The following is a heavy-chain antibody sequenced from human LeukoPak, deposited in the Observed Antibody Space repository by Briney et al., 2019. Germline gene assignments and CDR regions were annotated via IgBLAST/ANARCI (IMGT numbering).Heavy chain of an antibody. CDR1: GFTFSSFA. Sequence: PGGSLRLSCEASGFTFSSFAMSWVRQAPGKGLEWVALISSGGYTTYYADSVKGRFTISRDNSKNTLYLQMNSLRAEDTAVYYCARHPPYASGWSRFDYWGQGTLVTVSS. J-gene: IGHJ4*02. D-gene: IGHD6-19*01. CDR2: ISSGGYTT. V-gene: IGHV3-23*01. CDR3: ARHPPYASGWSRFDY.